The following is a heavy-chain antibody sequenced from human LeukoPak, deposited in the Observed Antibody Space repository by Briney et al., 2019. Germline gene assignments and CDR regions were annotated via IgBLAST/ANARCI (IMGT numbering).Heavy chain of an antibody. V-gene: IGHV4-61*02. D-gene: IGHD2-2*02. CDR2: IYTSGST. J-gene: IGHJ6*03. CDR3: ARDHRDIVVVPAAIRPYYYMDV. Sequence: PSETLSLTCTVSGGSISSGSYYWSWIRQPAGKGLEWIGRIYTSGSTNYNPSLKSRVTISVDTSKNQFSLKLSSVTAADTAVYYCARDHRDIVVVPAAIRPYYYMDVWGKGTTVTVSS. CDR1: GGSISSGSYY.